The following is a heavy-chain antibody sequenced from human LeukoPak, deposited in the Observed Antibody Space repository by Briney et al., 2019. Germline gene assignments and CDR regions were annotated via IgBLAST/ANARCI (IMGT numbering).Heavy chain of an antibody. V-gene: IGHV3-23*01. Sequence: GGSLRLSCAASGFTFSSYAMSWVRQAPGKGPEWVSTISIDGGRTYYADSVKGRFTVSRDTSKNTLYVQMNSLRAEDTAVYYCARKGIGSSRYQNMDVWGKGTTVTVSS. CDR2: ISIDGGRT. J-gene: IGHJ6*03. D-gene: IGHD6-25*01. CDR1: GFTFSSYA. CDR3: ARKGIGSSRYQNMDV.